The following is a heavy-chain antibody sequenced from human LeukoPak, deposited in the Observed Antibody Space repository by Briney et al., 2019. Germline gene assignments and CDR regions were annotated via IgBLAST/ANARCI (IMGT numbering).Heavy chain of an antibody. CDR2: ISSDGGDT. D-gene: IGHD1-26*01. V-gene: IGHV3-23*01. CDR1: GFTFSSSS. J-gene: IGHJ4*02. CDR3: AKGTDQPLVPGSGHGQ. Sequence: GGSLRLSCAASGFTFSSSSMSWVRQAPGKGLEWVSSISSDGGDTYYVDPVKGRFTISRDNSKSTLYLLMNSLGAEDTAVYYWAKGTDQPLVPGSGHGQWGQGTLVTVSS.